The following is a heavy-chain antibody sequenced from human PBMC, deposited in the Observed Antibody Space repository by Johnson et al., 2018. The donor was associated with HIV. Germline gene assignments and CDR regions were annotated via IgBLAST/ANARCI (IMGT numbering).Heavy chain of an antibody. J-gene: IGHJ3*02. CDR3: AKSVGVDAFDI. D-gene: IGHD3-16*01. V-gene: IGHV3-9*01. CDR2: ISWDSGSI. CDR1: GFTFDDYA. Sequence: VQLVESGGGLVQPGRSLRLSCAASGFTFDDYAMHWVRQAPGKGLEWVSGISWDSGSIGYADSVKGRVTITRDNAKNSLYLQMNSLGAEDTALYYCAKSVGVDAFDIWGQGTMVTVSS.